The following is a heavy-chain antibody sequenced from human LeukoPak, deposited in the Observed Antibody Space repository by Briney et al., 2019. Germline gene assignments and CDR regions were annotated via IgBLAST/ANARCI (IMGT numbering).Heavy chain of an antibody. CDR1: GFTFSSYE. CDR3: ARESPSCGGNVFDY. Sequence: RTGGSLRLSRAASGFTFSSYEMNWVRQAPGKGLEWVSYISSSGTAIYYADSVKGRFTISRDNAKNSLYLQMNSLRAEDTAVYYCARESPSCGGNVFDYWGQGTLVTVSS. CDR2: ISSSGTAI. J-gene: IGHJ4*02. D-gene: IGHD4-23*01. V-gene: IGHV3-48*03.